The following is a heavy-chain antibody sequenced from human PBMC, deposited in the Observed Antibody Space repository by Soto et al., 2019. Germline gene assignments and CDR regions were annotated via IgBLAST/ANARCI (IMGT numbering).Heavy chain of an antibody. CDR3: ARGGSDSEGSGYSQGHV. J-gene: IGHJ6*02. Sequence: QVQLVQSGAEVKKPGSSVKVSCKSSGGTFSNYGFSWVRQAPGQGLECMGVIVPIFGAEHPQKFHGRVTITADESTNTVIMELRGLRSEDTAVYYCARGGSDSEGSGYSQGHVWGQGTTVTVSS. D-gene: IGHD2-2*03. V-gene: IGHV1-69*12. CDR2: IVPIFGA. CDR1: GGTFSNYG.